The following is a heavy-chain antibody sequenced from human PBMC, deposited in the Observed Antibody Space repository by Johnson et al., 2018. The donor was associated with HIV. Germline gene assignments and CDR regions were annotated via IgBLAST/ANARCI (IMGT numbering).Heavy chain of an antibody. CDR1: GYTVSNYG. CDR2: IRNDGSNK. D-gene: IGHD5-18*01. J-gene: IGHJ3*02. V-gene: IGHV3-30*02. Sequence: QVQLVESGGGVVQPGASLRRSWGATGYTVSNYGMHWVRQAPGKGLEWVAFIRNDGSNKYEADNVKGRFTNSRDNSKNTLYLQMNSLRAEDTAVYYCAREYTAVVIKRAFDIWGQGTMVTVSS. CDR3: AREYTAVVIKRAFDI.